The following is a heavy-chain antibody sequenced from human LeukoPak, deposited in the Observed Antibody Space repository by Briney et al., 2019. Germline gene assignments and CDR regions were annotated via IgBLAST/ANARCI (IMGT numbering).Heavy chain of an antibody. V-gene: IGHV1-18*04. J-gene: IGHJ6*03. Sequence: ASVKVSCKASGYTFTGYYMHWVRQAPGQGLEWMGWISAYNGNTNYAQKLQGRVTMTTDTSTSTAYMELRSLRSDDTAVYYCARHGSSSWYYGGYYYYMDVWGKGTTVTVSS. CDR2: ISAYNGNT. CDR1: GYTFTGYY. D-gene: IGHD6-13*01. CDR3: ARHGSSSWYYGGYYYYMDV.